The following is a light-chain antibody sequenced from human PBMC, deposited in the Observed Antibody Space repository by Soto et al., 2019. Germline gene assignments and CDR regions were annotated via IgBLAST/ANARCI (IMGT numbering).Light chain of an antibody. J-gene: IGKJ4*01. V-gene: IGKV3-20*01. CDR2: GAS. Sequence: EIVLTQSPGTLSLSPGERATLSCRASQSVAGSYLAWYQQKPGQAPRLLIYGASSRATGIPDRFSGSGSGTDFPLTISRLEPEDFAVYYCQQYGSSPQIFGGGTKVEIK. CDR1: QSVAGSY. CDR3: QQYGSSPQI.